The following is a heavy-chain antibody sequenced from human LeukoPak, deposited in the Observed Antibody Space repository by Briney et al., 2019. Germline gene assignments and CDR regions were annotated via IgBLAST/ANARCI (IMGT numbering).Heavy chain of an antibody. D-gene: IGHD5-12*01. CDR3: ARGGGYSGYDLDAFDI. Sequence: GGSLRLSCAASGFTFSRDSMNWVRQAPGKGLEWVSSISSSSTYIYYAASVKGRFTISRNNAKTSLHLQMNSLRAEDTAVYYCARGGGYSGYDLDAFDIWGQGTVVTVSS. V-gene: IGHV3-21*01. CDR2: ISSSSTYI. J-gene: IGHJ3*02. CDR1: GFTFSRDS.